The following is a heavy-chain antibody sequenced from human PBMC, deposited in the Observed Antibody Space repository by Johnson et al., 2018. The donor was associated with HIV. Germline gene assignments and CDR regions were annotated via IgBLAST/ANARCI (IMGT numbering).Heavy chain of an antibody. CDR3: NDFWPGRGVVI. D-gene: IGHD3/OR15-3a*01. CDR2: IRSKADGETT. Sequence: VQLVESGGGLVKPGSSLRLSCAASGFVFSNAWMNWVRQAPGRGLEWVGRIRSKADGETTDLAAPVKGRFIISRDDSRSMMYLEMNSLKTEDTGVYYCNDFWPGRGVVIWGQGTVVTVS. J-gene: IGHJ3*02. V-gene: IGHV3-15*01. CDR1: GFVFSNAW.